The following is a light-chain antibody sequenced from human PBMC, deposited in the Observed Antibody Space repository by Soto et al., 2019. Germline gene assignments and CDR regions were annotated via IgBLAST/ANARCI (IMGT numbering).Light chain of an antibody. V-gene: IGKV3D-20*02. CDR3: QQHINWPLT. CDR1: QTITSTF. J-gene: IGKJ4*01. CDR2: TVS. Sequence: EIVLTQSPGTLSLSPGDTATLSCRASQTITSTFLAWYQQKPGQAPRLLIYTVSTRATGIPDRFSGSGSGADFTLTISSLEPEDFALYYCQQHINWPLTFGGGTKVDIK.